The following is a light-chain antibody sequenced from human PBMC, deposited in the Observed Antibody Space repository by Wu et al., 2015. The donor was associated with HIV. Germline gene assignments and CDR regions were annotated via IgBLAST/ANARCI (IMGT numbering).Light chain of an antibody. CDR1: QSVSSY. Sequence: EIVLTQSPATLSLPPGERATLSCRASQSVSSYLAWCQQKPGQAPRLLIYDASNRATGIPARFSGSGSGTDFTLTISSLEPEDFAVYYCQQRRNWPRFTFGPGTKVDIK. J-gene: IGKJ3*01. CDR2: DAS. V-gene: IGKV3-11*01. CDR3: QQRRNWPRFT.